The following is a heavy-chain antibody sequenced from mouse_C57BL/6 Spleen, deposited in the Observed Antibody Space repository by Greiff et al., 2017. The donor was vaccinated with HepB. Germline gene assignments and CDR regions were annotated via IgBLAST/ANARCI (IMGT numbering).Heavy chain of an antibody. Sequence: QVQLQQPGTELVKPGASVKLSCTASGYTFTSYWMPWVQQRPGQGLEWIGNINPSNGGTNYNEKFKSKVTLTVDKSSSTANMQLSSLTSEDSAVYYRAKCYGSSYFGFFAYWGQGTLVTVSA. CDR2: INPSNGGT. D-gene: IGHD1-1*01. J-gene: IGHJ3*01. V-gene: IGHV1-53*01. CDR1: GYTFTSYW. CDR3: AKCYGSSYFGFFAY.